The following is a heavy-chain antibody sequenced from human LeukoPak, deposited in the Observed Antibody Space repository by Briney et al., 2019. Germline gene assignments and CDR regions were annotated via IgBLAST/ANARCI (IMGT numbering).Heavy chain of an antibody. CDR2: INPSGGST. Sequence: GASVKVSCKASGYTFTSYYMHWVRQAPGQGLEWMGIINPSGGSTSYAQRFQGRVTMTRDTSISTAYMELSRLRSDDTAVYYCAISTVTTSYDAFDIWGQGTMVTVSS. J-gene: IGHJ3*02. CDR3: AISTVTTSYDAFDI. CDR1: GYTFTSYY. V-gene: IGHV1-46*01. D-gene: IGHD4-17*01.